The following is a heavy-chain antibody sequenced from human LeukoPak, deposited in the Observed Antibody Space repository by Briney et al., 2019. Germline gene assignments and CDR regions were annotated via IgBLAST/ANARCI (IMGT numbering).Heavy chain of an antibody. V-gene: IGHV1-69*13. D-gene: IGHD2-21*01. CDR3: ARGLAYCGGDCYPAYNWFDP. CDR1: GGTFGSYA. CDR2: IIPIFGTA. J-gene: IGHJ5*02. Sequence: ASVKVSCKASGGTFGSYAISWVRQAPGQGLEWMGGIIPIFGTANYAQKFQGRVTITADESTSTAYMELSSPRSEDTAVYYCARGLAYCGGDCYPAYNWFDPWGQGTLVTVSS.